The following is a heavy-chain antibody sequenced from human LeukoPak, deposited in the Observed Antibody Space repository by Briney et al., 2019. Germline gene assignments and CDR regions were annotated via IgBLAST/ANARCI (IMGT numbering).Heavy chain of an antibody. J-gene: IGHJ6*02. V-gene: IGHV3-53*04. CDR3: ASNSGSYWPAMDD. Sequence: GGSLRLSCAASGFSVSRNYMSWVRQAPGKGLEWVSVIYSGGSTYYADSVKGRFTISRHNSKNTLYLQMNSLRAEDTAVYYCASNSGSYWPAMDDWGQGTTVTVSS. CDR2: IYSGGST. CDR1: GFSVSRNY. D-gene: IGHD1-26*01.